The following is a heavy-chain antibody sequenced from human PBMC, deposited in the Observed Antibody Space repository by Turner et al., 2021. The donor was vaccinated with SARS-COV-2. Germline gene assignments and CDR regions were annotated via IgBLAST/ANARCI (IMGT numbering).Heavy chain of an antibody. CDR3: ARDDPLGGMDV. CDR1: GFTVSSNY. Sequence: EVQLVETGGGLIQPGGSLRLSCAASGFTVSSNYMSWVRQAPGKGLEWFSLIYSGSSPYYADSVKGRFTISRDNSKNTLYLQMNSLRAEDTAVYYCARDDPLGGMDVWGQGTTVTVSS. CDR2: IYSGSSP. J-gene: IGHJ6*02. V-gene: IGHV3-53*02.